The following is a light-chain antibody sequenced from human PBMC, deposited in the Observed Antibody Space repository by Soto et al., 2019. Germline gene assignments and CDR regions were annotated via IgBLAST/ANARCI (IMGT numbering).Light chain of an antibody. CDR1: QAINNN. Sequence: SPGEIATLSCRASQAINNNVAWYQLKDGQVPRLLIYGASSRATGIPDRFSGSGSGTDFTLTISSLEPEDIAVCYCQSYDQLGRFGQGTKVEI. V-gene: IGKV3-20*01. CDR2: GAS. J-gene: IGKJ1*01. CDR3: QSYDQLGR.